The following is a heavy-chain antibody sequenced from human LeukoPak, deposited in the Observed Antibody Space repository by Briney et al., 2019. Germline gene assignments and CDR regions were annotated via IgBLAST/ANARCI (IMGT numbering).Heavy chain of an antibody. V-gene: IGHV3-15*01. CDR3: TTETARYCSSPSCYDFAY. Sequence: GGSLRLSCAASGFTFSNAWMSWVRQAPGKGLEWVGRIKSKTDGGTTDYAAPVKGRFTISRDDSKNTLYLQMNSLKTEDTAVYYCTTETARYCSSPSCYDFAYWGQGTLVTVSS. J-gene: IGHJ4*02. CDR2: IKSKTDGGTT. CDR1: GFTFSNAW. D-gene: IGHD2-2*01.